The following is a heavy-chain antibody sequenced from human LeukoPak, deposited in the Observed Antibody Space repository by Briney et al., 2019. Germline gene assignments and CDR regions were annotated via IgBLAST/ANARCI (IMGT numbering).Heavy chain of an antibody. V-gene: IGHV3-30*02. Sequence: GGSLRLSCAASGFSFSTFGMHWVRQGPGKGLEWVAFIRFDGTIENYADSMKGRFTISRDNSVNMLYLEMNTVRAEDTAVYYCARVMWGEYYYDSSGFYESEYWGQGTLVTVSS. CDR1: GFSFSTFG. D-gene: IGHD3-22*01. J-gene: IGHJ4*02. CDR3: ARVMWGEYYYDSSGFYESEY. CDR2: IRFDGTIE.